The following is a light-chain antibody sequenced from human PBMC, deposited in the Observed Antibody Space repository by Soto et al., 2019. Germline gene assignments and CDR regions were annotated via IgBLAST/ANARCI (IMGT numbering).Light chain of an antibody. CDR3: SSYTSSSTLV. V-gene: IGLV2-18*02. J-gene: IGLJ2*01. Sequence: QSALTQPPSVSGSPGQSVTISCPGTSSDVGSYNRVSWYQQPPGTAPKLMIHEVSNRPSGVPDRFSGSKSGNTASLTISGLQAEDEADYYCSSYTSSSTLVFGGGTKLTVL. CDR1: SSDVGSYNR. CDR2: EVS.